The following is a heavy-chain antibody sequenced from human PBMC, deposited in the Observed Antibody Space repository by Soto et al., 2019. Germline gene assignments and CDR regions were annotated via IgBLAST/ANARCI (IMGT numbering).Heavy chain of an antibody. D-gene: IGHD3-9*01. CDR1: GFTFSEYD. CDR2: ISYLGTKS. V-gene: IGHV3-33*08. CDR3: ARTDKGGTYFEL. Sequence: QVQLVESGGGVVQPGMSLSLSCADSGFTFSEYDMHWVRQAPGKGLEWVALISYLGTKSDYADCVKGRFTISTDNFTKTVSLQMESLRAEDSAVYFCARTDKGGTYFELWGRGTLVTVSS. J-gene: IGHJ4*02.